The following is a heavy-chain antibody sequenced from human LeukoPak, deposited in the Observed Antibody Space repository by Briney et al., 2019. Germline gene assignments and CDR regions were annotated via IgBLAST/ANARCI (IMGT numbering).Heavy chain of an antibody. V-gene: IGHV3-30-3*01. CDR2: RSHDGGIE. J-gene: IGHJ4*02. D-gene: IGHD3-22*01. CDR1: GFTFGDYA. Sequence: PGGSLRLSCTASGFTFGDYAMSWVRQAPGKGLEWVALRSHDGGIEDYADSVKGRFTISRDNSRNTLYLQMNSLKPEDTAVYYCASSNEFYYDTSTYVDYWGQGTLVTVSS. CDR3: ASSNEFYYDTSTYVDY.